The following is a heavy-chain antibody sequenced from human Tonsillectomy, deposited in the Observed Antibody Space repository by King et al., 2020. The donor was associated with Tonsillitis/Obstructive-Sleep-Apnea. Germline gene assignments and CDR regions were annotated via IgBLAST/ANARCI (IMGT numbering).Heavy chain of an antibody. CDR1: GYTFTDYQ. CDR3: AKLFCPGDNCLPESFLH. CDR2: INPKSGAT. D-gene: IGHD2-8*02. Sequence: VQLVESGAEVKKPGASVKVSCKASGYTFTDYQLHWVRQAPGHGLEWMGRINPKSGATSYAQRFQGRVTVTRDTAISTAYMELSRLRFDDTAVYFCAKLFCPGDNCLPESFLHWGQGTLVTVSS. J-gene: IGHJ1*01. V-gene: IGHV1-2*06.